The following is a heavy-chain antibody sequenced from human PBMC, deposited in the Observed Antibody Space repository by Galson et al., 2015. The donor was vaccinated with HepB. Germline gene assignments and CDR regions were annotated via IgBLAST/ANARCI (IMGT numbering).Heavy chain of an antibody. CDR1: GYSFTSYW. CDR2: IDPSDSYT. V-gene: IGHV5-10-1*01. CDR3: ARYYYGGAYYYYYGMDV. Sequence: QSGAEVKKPGESLRISCKGSGYSFTSYWISWVRQMPGKGLEWMGRIDPSDSYTNYSPSFQGHVTISADKSISTAYLQWSSLKASDTAMYYCARYYYGGAYYYYYGMDVWGQGTTITVSS. D-gene: IGHD3-10*01. J-gene: IGHJ6*02.